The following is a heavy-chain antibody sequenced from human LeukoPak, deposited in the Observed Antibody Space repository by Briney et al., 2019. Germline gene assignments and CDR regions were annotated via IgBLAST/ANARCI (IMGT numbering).Heavy chain of an antibody. D-gene: IGHD3-16*01. Sequence: SETLSLTCTVSGGSITGYYWTWIRQPPGKGLEWIGYIYYSGSSNCNPSLKSRVTISIHTSKNQFSLNLSSVTAADTAVYYCARVFGGGRGGWFDPWGQGTLVAVSS. V-gene: IGHV4-59*01. CDR2: IYYSGSS. CDR1: GGSITGYY. J-gene: IGHJ5*02. CDR3: ARVFGGGRGGWFDP.